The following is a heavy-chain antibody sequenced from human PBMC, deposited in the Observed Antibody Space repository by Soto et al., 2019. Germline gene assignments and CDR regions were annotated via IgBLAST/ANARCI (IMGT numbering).Heavy chain of an antibody. CDR1: GGSVRTGSYY. D-gene: IGHD6-13*01. J-gene: IGHJ6*04. CDR2: VFYTGST. CDR3: STETYCLEGQQVSNYYYGMDV. Sequence: SETLSLTCTVSGGSVRTGSYYWSWIRQPPGKGLEWIGYVFYTGSTKYNPSLKSRVTISIDTSKNQFSLKLSSVTAADTAVYYCSTETYCLEGQQVSNYYYGMDVWGKGTTVTVSS. V-gene: IGHV4-61*01.